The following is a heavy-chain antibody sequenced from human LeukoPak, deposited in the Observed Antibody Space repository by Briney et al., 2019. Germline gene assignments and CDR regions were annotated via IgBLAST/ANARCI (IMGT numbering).Heavy chain of an antibody. CDR1: GGSFSGYS. CDR2: INQRRNT. CDR3: ATSFASSSWYRNWFDP. V-gene: IGHV4-34*01. Sequence: ETLSLTCVVYGGSFSGYSWSWIRQPPGKGLEWIGEINQRRNTNYNPSLKSRVTISVDTSKNQFSLKLSSVTAADTAVYYCATSFASSSWYRNWFDPWGQGTLVTVSS. D-gene: IGHD6-13*01. J-gene: IGHJ5*02.